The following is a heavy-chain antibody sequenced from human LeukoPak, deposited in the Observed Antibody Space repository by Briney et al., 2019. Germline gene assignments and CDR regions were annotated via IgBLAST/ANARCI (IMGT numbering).Heavy chain of an antibody. CDR1: GYTFTGYY. J-gene: IGHJ6*03. D-gene: IGHD3-3*02. V-gene: IGHV1-2*02. Sequence: ASVKVSCTASGYTFTGYYMHWVRQAPGQGLEWMGWIKPNSGDTNYAQKFQGRVTMTRDTSISTVYMELSRLRFDDTAVYYCASGRTIFYYYMDVWGKGTTVTISS. CDR2: IKPNSGDT. CDR3: ASGRTIFYYYMDV.